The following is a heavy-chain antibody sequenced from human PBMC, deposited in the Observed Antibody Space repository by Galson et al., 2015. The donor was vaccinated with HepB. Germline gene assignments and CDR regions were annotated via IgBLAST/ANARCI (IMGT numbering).Heavy chain of an antibody. CDR3: ARDPRYDFWSGGTPYGMDV. J-gene: IGHJ6*02. Sequence: SVKVSCKASGYAFTSYYMHWVRQAPGQGLEWMGIINPSGGSTSYAQKFQGRVTMTRDTSTSTVYMELSSLRSEDTAVYYCARDPRYDFWSGGTPYGMDVWGQGTTVTVSS. D-gene: IGHD3-3*01. V-gene: IGHV1-46*01. CDR2: INPSGGST. CDR1: GYAFTSYY.